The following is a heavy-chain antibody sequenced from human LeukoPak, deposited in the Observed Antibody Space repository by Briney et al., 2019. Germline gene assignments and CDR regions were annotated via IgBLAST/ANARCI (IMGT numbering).Heavy chain of an antibody. J-gene: IGHJ4*02. V-gene: IGHV3-23*01. CDR3: IVEMATTLAY. D-gene: IGHD5-24*01. Sequence: GGSLRLSCAASGFTFSSYAMSWVRQAPGKGLEWVSAISGSGGSTYDADSVKGRFTISRDDSKNTAYLQMNSLKTGDTAVYYCIVEMATTLAYWGQGTLVTVSS. CDR1: GFTFSSYA. CDR2: ISGSGGST.